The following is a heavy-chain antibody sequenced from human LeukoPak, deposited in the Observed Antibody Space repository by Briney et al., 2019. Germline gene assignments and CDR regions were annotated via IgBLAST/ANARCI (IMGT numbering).Heavy chain of an antibody. CDR3: ASGAWATRLHS. V-gene: IGHV4-34*12. Sequence: SETLSLTCAVYGESLNYYYWSRISQSPEKGLEWIGEVFDGKTTNYNPSLKSRVTISAVTSSNQFSLNLKSVTAADTAVYYCASGAWATRLHSWAQGTLVIVSS. CDR1: GESLNYYY. D-gene: IGHD5-24*01. J-gene: IGHJ4*02. CDR2: VFDGKTT.